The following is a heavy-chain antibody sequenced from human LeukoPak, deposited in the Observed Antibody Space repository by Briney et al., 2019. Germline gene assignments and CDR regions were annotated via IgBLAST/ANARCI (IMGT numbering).Heavy chain of an antibody. Sequence: SETLSLTCTVSGGSISSSNYYWGWFRQPPGKGLEWIGSIYYSGSTYYNPSLKSRVTISVDTSKNQFSLRLSSVTAADTAVYCCARPESGTYVARAFDIWGQGTMVNVSS. J-gene: IGHJ3*02. CDR2: IYYSGST. V-gene: IGHV4-39*01. CDR3: ARPESGTYVARAFDI. D-gene: IGHD1-26*01. CDR1: GGSISSSNYY.